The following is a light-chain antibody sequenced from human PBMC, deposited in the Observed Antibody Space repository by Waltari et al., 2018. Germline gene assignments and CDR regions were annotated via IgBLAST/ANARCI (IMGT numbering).Light chain of an antibody. CDR3: ASYAGTTGVI. CDR2: EVT. J-gene: IGLJ2*01. V-gene: IGLV2-8*03. Sequence: WYRHHPGNPPNRVIYEVTERPSGVPGRFFGSKSGNSASLTVSGLQPEDEADYYCASYAGTTGVIFGGGTKLTVL.